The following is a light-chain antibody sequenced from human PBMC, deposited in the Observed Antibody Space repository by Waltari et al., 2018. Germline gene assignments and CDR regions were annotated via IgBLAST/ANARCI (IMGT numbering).Light chain of an antibody. CDR3: QQYGSSPFT. Sequence: EIVLTQTPGPLSFSPGERAILSCRTSESISSIHLAWYQQKPGQVPRVLIYGASSRATGIPDRFSGSGSGTDFTLTISRLEPEDFGVYYCQQYGSSPFTFGPGTTVDIK. V-gene: IGKV3-20*01. CDR1: ESISSIH. CDR2: GAS. J-gene: IGKJ3*01.